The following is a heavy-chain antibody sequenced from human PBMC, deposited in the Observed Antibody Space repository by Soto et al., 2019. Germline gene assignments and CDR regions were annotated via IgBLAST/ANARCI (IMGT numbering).Heavy chain of an antibody. CDR3: ARDRSYSSSSKLGYYYYGMDV. V-gene: IGHV3-23*01. D-gene: IGHD6-6*01. CDR2: FICSGCST. Sequence: GGSLRLSCAASGFTFSSHAMSWGRQAPGEGLEWFLVFICSGCSTYYADSVKCRFTISRDNSKNTLYLQMNSLRAEDTAVYYCARDRSYSSSSKLGYYYYGMDVWGQGTTVTVSS. J-gene: IGHJ6*02. CDR1: GFTFSSHA.